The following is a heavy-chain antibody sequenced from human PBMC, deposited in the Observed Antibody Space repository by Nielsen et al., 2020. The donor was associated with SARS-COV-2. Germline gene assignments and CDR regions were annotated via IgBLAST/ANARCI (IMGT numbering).Heavy chain of an antibody. CDR1: GLTFSSYE. V-gene: IGHV3-30*18. CDR3: AKPSRSRYSVKFYFHY. CDR2: MSSDGRNE. Sequence: GGSLRLSCEASGLTFSSYEMHWVRQAPGRGLEWVAVMSSDGRNENYVDSVKGRFTISRDNSKNTLYLHLNSLRAEDTAVYYCAKPSRSRYSVKFYFHYWVQGTRVTVSS. J-gene: IGHJ4*02. D-gene: IGHD2-15*01.